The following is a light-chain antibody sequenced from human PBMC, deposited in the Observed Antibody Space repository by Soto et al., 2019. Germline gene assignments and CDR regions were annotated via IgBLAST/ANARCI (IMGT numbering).Light chain of an antibody. V-gene: IGKV1-5*03. CDR1: QTFSTS. CDR3: QQYSSYPWT. Sequence: DIQMTQPPSTLSASVGDRVTITCRASQTFSTSLAWYQQKPVQAPKLLIYKASSLESGVPSRFSGSGSGTEFTLTISSLQPDDFATYYCQQYSSYPWTFGQGTKVEIK. J-gene: IGKJ1*01. CDR2: KAS.